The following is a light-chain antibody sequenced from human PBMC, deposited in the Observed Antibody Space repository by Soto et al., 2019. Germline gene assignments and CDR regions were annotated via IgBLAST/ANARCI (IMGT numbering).Light chain of an antibody. CDR2: GTS. CDR1: QSVSSNF. V-gene: IGKV3-20*01. Sequence: VLTQSPGTLSLSPGERATLSCRASQSVSSNFLAWYQQKPGQAPRLLLYGTSNRATGIPDRFSGSGSGTDFTLTISRLEPEDFAVYYCQQYGSSLPITFGQGTRLDIK. J-gene: IGKJ5*01. CDR3: QQYGSSLPIT.